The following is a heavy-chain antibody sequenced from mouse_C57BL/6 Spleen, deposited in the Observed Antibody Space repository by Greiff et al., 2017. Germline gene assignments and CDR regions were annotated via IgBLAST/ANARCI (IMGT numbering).Heavy chain of an antibody. D-gene: IGHD1-1*01. CDR3: ARYKYYGSCYGYYAMDY. J-gene: IGHJ4*01. Sequence: EVQLVESGGGLVQPGGSLSLSCAASGFTFTDYYMSWVRQPPGKALEWLGFIRNKANGYTTEYSASVKGRFTISRDNSQSILYLQMNALRAEDSATYYGARYKYYGSCYGYYAMDYWGQGTSVTVSS. CDR2: IRNKANGYTT. CDR1: GFTFTDYY. V-gene: IGHV7-3*01.